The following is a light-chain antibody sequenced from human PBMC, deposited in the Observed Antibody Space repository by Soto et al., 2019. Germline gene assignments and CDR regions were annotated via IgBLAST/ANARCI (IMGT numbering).Light chain of an antibody. CDR3: SSHTSGSTRV. CDR2: EVT. Sequence: QSVLTQPASVSGSPGQSIAISCTGTSSAVGGYDYVSWYQQQPDKAPKLMIYEVTKRPSGVSNRFSGSKSGNTASLTISGLQAEDEADYYCSSHTSGSTRVFGTGTKVTVL. CDR1: SSAVGGYDY. V-gene: IGLV2-14*01. J-gene: IGLJ1*01.